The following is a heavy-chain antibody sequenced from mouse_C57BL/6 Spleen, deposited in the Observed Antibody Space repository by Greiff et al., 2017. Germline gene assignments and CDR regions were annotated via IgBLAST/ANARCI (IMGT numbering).Heavy chain of an antibody. D-gene: IGHD2-5*01. CDR2: ISYDGSN. V-gene: IGHV3-6*01. CDR1: GYSITSGYY. J-gene: IGHJ2*01. Sequence: EVKLQESGPGLVKPSQSLSLTCSVTGYSITSGYYWNWIRQFPGNKLEWMGYISYDGSNNYNPSLKNRISITRDTSKNQFFLKLNSVTTEDTATYYCARDYYSNCFDYWGQGTTLTVSS. CDR3: ARDYYSNCFDY.